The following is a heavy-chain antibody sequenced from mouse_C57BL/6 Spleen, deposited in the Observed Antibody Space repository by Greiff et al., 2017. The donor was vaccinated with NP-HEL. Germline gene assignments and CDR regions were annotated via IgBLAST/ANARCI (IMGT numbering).Heavy chain of an antibody. D-gene: IGHD1-1*01. CDR2: IDPSDSYT. Sequence: QVQLQQPGAELVKPGASVKLSCKASGYTFTSYWMQWVKQRPGQGLEWIGEIDPSDSYTNYNQKFKGKATLTVDTSSSTAYMQLSSLTSEDSAVYYCARPGHYGSSNLYYFDYWGQGTTLTVSS. CDR1: GYTFTSYW. CDR3: ARPGHYGSSNLYYFDY. J-gene: IGHJ2*01. V-gene: IGHV1-50*01.